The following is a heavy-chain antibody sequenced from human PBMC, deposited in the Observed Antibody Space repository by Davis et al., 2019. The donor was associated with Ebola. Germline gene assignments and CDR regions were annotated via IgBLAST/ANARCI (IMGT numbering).Heavy chain of an antibody. J-gene: IGHJ4*02. CDR1: GYTFTGYY. Sequence: AASVKVSCKASGYTFTGYYMHWVRQAPGKGLEWMGSFDPEDGEAIYAQKFQDRVIVTEDTSTDTAYMELSSLRSDDTAVYYCTIGGTTGGFDYWGQGTLVTVSS. V-gene: IGHV1-24*01. D-gene: IGHD3-16*01. CDR2: FDPEDGEA. CDR3: TIGGTTGGFDY.